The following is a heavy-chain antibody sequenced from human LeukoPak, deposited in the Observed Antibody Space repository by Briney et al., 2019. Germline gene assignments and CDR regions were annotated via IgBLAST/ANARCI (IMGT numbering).Heavy chain of an antibody. V-gene: IGHV1-46*01. D-gene: IGHD1-26*01. CDR3: ARDRMGAILYFDS. CDR2: ISPSGGST. Sequence: ASVKVSCKAFGYTFTSNYMHWVRQAPGQGPEWMGVISPSGGSTTYAQKFQGRVTLTRDMSTSTDYLELSSLRSEDTAVYYCARDRMGAILYFDSWGQGTLVTVSS. J-gene: IGHJ4*02. CDR1: GYTFTSNY.